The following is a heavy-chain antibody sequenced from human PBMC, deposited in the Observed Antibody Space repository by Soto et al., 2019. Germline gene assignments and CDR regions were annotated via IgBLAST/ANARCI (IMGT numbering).Heavy chain of an antibody. CDR1: GGSISSYY. CDR2: VHHSWGS. D-gene: IGHD3-10*01. J-gene: IGHJ6*02. CDR3: ARHGFGPLHGLVDV. V-gene: IGHV4-59*08. Sequence: QVQLQESGPGLVKPSETLSLSCTVSGGSISSYYWSWFRQSPGKRMEWIGYVHHSWGSSYNPSLQSRVAISLDTSNSQFSLKVTSVTATDTAVYYWARHGFGPLHGLVDVWGQGTTVTVSS.